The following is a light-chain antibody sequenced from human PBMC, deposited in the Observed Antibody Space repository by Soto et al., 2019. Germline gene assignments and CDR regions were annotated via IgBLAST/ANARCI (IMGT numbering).Light chain of an antibody. CDR3: QHRSSWPLT. CDR2: DAS. J-gene: IGKJ4*01. Sequence: EIVLTQSPATLSLSPGERATLSCRASQSVRSYLAWYQQKTGQAPRLLIYDASNRATGIPARFSGSGSGTDFTLTISSLEPEDFAVYYCQHRSSWPLTFGGGTKVEIK. V-gene: IGKV3-11*01. CDR1: QSVRSY.